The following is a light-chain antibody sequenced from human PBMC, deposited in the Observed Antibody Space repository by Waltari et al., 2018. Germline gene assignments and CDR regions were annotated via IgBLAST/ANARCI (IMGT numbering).Light chain of an antibody. Sequence: DIQMTQSPSSLSASVGDRVTITCRASQSISDYLNWYQHKSGKAPRLLIYVASNLHTGVPSRFSGSGSGTDFTLTISSLQPEDFGTYYCQQSYSSPWTFGQGTKVEIK. V-gene: IGKV1-39*01. J-gene: IGKJ1*01. CDR3: QQSYSSPWT. CDR1: QSISDY. CDR2: VAS.